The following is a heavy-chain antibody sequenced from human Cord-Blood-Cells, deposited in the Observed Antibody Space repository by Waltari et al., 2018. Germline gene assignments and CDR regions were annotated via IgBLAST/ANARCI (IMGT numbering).Heavy chain of an antibody. V-gene: IGHV3-7*01. CDR1: GLSFGRYW. CDR3: ARGDYGDYFRYWYFDL. Sequence: EVQLVESGGGLVRPGGSLRLSCAASGLSFGRYWMSGVRRATGKGLEWVANIKQAGSEKYYVDSVKGRFTISRDNAKNSLYLQMNSLRAEDTAVYYCARGDYGDYFRYWYFDLWGRGTLVTVSS. J-gene: IGHJ2*01. D-gene: IGHD4-17*01. CDR2: IKQAGSEK.